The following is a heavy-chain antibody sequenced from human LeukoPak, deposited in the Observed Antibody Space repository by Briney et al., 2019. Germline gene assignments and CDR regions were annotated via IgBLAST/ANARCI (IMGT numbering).Heavy chain of an antibody. Sequence: PGGSLRLSCAASGFSFSSYAMNWVRQAPGKGLEWVSVICGSSSSTYYVDSVKGRFTISRDNSKNTLYLQMNSLRAEDTAIYYCAKGSGGSCHSATDNWGQGTLVTVSS. J-gene: IGHJ4*02. V-gene: IGHV3-23*01. CDR1: GFSFSSYA. CDR2: ICGSSSST. CDR3: AKGSGGSCHSATDN. D-gene: IGHD2-15*01.